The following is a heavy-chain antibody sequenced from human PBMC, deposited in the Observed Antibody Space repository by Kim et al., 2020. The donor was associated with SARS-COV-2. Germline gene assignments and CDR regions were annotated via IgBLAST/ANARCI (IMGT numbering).Heavy chain of an antibody. J-gene: IGHJ6*02. CDR2: ISWNSGNI. CDR3: AKDGYCSSTSCYTGTFPPYGRDV. CDR1: GFTFDDYA. Sequence: GGSLRLSCAASGFTFDDYAMHWVRQAPGKGLEWVSGISWNSGNIGYADSVKGRFTISRDNAKNSLYLQMNRLSAEYTALYYCAKDGYCSSTSCYTGTFPPYGRDVWRQETTDTVSS. D-gene: IGHD2-2*02. V-gene: IGHV3-9*01.